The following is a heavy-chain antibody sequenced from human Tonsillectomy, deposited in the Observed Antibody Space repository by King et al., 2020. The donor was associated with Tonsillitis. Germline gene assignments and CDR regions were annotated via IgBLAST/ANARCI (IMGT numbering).Heavy chain of an antibody. D-gene: IGHD6-13*01. CDR2: IIPIFGTA. CDR1: GGTFSSYA. J-gene: IGHJ6*03. CDR3: AREARQQHYYSYYYMDV. V-gene: IGHV1-69*01. Sequence: VQLVQSGAEVKKPGSSVKVSCKASGGTFSSYAISWVRQAPGQGLEWMGGIIPIFGTANYAQKFQGRVTITADEYTSTAYMELSRLRSEDTAVYYCAREARQQHYYSYYYMDVWGKGTTVTVSS.